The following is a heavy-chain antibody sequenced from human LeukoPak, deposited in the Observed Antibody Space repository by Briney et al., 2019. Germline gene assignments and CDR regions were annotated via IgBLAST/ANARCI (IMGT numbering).Heavy chain of an antibody. CDR2: INPNSGDT. D-gene: IGHD5-18*01. CDR3: ARGIQLWSDY. V-gene: IGHV1-2*02. J-gene: IGHJ4*02. CDR1: GYTFTGYY. Sequence: ASVKVSCKASGYTFTGYYMHWVRQAPGQGLEWMGWINPNSGDTNYAQKFQGRVTMTRDTSISTAYMELSRLRAEDTAVYYCARGIQLWSDYWGQGTLVTVSS.